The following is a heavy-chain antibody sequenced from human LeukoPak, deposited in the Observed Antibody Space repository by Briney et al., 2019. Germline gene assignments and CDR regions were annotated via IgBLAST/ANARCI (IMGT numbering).Heavy chain of an antibody. J-gene: IGHJ3*02. V-gene: IGHV4-38-2*01. CDR3: VRHRIVAVVAATLDDFDI. Sequence: SETLSLTCAVSGYSISSGYNWAWVRQSPEKGLEWFGTISRGGTTYYNPSLKSPVTISVDTSKNQYSLKVNFVTAADTAVYYCVRHRIVAVVAATLDDFDIWGQGTKVTVSS. D-gene: IGHD2-15*01. CDR1: GYSISSGYN. CDR2: ISRGGTT.